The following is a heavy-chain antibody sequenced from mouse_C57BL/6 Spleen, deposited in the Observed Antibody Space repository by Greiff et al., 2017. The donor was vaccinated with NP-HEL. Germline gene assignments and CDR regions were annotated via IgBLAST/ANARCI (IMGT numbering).Heavy chain of an antibody. CDR2: IYPGSGNT. Sequence: QVQLQQSGAELVRPGASVKLSCKASGYTFTDYYINWVKQRPGQGLEWIARIYPGSGNTYYNEKFKGKATLTAEKSSSTAYMQLSSLTSEDSAVYFCARNWDVGCFAYWGQGTLVTVSA. CDR1: GYTFTDYY. CDR3: ARNWDVGCFAY. V-gene: IGHV1-76*01. J-gene: IGHJ3*01. D-gene: IGHD4-1*01.